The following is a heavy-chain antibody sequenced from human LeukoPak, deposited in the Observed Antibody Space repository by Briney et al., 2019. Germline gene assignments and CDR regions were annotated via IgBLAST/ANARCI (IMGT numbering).Heavy chain of an antibody. CDR3: AKDLSSSGTYPKCDP. D-gene: IGHD3-22*01. CDR1: GFTFSSYA. CDR2: IRDSGSST. V-gene: IGHV3-23*01. J-gene: IGHJ5*02. Sequence: GGSLRLSCAASGFTFSSYAMSWVRQAPGKGLEWVSTIRDSGSSTYYADSVKGRFTISRYNSNNTLCLQMNSLRAEDTALYYCAKDLSSSGTYPKCDPWGQGTPVTVSS.